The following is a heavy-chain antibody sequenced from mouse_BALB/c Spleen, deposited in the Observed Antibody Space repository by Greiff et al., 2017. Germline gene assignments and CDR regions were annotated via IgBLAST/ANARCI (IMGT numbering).Heavy chain of an antibody. D-gene: IGHD1-1*01. Sequence: EVQLQQSGPGLVKPSQSLSLTCSVTGYSLTSGYFWKWIRQFPGNKLEGMDYISYDGSNNYNPSLKNRFTITRDTSKNQFFLKLNSVTTEDTATYCCASLITGFAYWGQGTLVTVSA. CDR1: GYSLTSGYF. CDR2: ISYDGSN. CDR3: ASLITGFAY. J-gene: IGHJ3*01. V-gene: IGHV3-6*02.